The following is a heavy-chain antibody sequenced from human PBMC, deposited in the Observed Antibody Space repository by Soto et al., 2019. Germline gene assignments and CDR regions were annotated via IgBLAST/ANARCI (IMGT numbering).Heavy chain of an antibody. CDR1: GYTFSNYD. CDR3: AKVSRKGSAIDFDY. V-gene: IGHV1-8*01. Sequence: QVQLVQSGAELKKPGASVKVSCKASGYTFSNYDMNWVRQATGQGTEWIGWVNPNNGDTGYAQKFQGRVTLTTDISTTTAYMGLTSLRSEDTAIYYCAKVSRKGSAIDFDYWGQGTLISVSS. D-gene: IGHD3-10*01. J-gene: IGHJ4*02. CDR2: VNPNNGDT.